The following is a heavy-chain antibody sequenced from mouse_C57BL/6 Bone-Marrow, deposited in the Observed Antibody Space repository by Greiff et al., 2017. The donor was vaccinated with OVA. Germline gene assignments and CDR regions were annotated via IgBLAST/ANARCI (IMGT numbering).Heavy chain of an antibody. Sequence: VQLQQPGAELVMPGASVKLSCKASGYTFTSYWMHWVKQRPGQGLEWIGEIDPSDSYTNYNQKFKGKSTLTVDKSSSTAYMQLSSLTSEDFAVYYCARSGDYSPRFAYWGQGTLVTVSA. CDR2: IDPSDSYT. J-gene: IGHJ3*01. CDR3: ARSGDYSPRFAY. V-gene: IGHV1-69*01. CDR1: GYTFTSYW. D-gene: IGHD1-1*01.